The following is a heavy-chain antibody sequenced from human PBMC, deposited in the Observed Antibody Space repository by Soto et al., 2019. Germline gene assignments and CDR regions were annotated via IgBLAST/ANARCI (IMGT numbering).Heavy chain of an antibody. Sequence: ASVKVSCKASGYTFTSYGISWVGQAPGQGREWMGWISAYNGNTNYAQKLQGRVTMTTDTSTSTAYMELRSLRSDDTAVYYCAIVGPGDPAAFDIWGQGTLGKVS. CDR3: AIVGPGDPAAFDI. V-gene: IGHV1-18*04. D-gene: IGHD4-17*01. J-gene: IGHJ3*02. CDR2: ISAYNGNT. CDR1: GYTFTSYG.